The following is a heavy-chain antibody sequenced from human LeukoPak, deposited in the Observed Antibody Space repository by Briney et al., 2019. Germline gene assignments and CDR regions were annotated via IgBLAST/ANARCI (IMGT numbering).Heavy chain of an antibody. Sequence: SGTLSLTCAVYGGSFSGYYWSWIRQPPGKGLEWIGVINHSGSTNYNPSLKSRVTISVDTSKNQFSLKLSSVTAADTAVYYCARGSLDCSGGSCYPIVDYWGQGTLVTVSS. J-gene: IGHJ4*02. CDR2: INHSGST. CDR3: ARGSLDCSGGSCYPIVDY. D-gene: IGHD2-15*01. V-gene: IGHV4-34*01. CDR1: GGSFSGYY.